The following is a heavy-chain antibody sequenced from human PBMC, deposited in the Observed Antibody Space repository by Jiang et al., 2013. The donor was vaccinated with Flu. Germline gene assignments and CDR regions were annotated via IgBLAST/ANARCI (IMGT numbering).Heavy chain of an antibody. J-gene: IGHJ4*02. CDR1: GFTFSSYS. CDR2: ISSSSSYI. CDR3: ARDPSYYYDSSGYYDY. D-gene: IGHD3-22*01. V-gene: IGHV3-21*01. Sequence: ESGGGLVKPGGPVRLSCAASGFTFSSYSMNWVRQAPGKGLEWVSSISSSSSYIYYADSVKGRFTISRDNAKNSLYLQMNSLRAEDTAVYYCARDPSYYYDSSGYYDYWGQGTLVTVSS.